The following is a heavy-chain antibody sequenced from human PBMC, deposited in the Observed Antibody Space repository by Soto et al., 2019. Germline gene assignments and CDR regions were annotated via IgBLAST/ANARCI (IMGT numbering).Heavy chain of an antibody. CDR2: ISGSGGST. D-gene: IGHD3-10*01. CDR3: AKYPTRVRGVPGGYFDY. Sequence: PGGSLRLSCAASGFTFSSYAMSWVRQAPGKGLEWVSAISGSGGSTYYADFVKGRFTISRDNSKNTLYLQMNSLRAEDTAVYYCAKYPTRVRGVPGGYFDYWGQGTLVTVSS. CDR1: GFTFSSYA. J-gene: IGHJ4*02. V-gene: IGHV3-23*01.